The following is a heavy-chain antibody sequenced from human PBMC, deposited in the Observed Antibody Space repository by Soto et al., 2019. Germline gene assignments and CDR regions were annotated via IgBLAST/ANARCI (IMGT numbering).Heavy chain of an antibody. CDR3: VREGRGSFDF. V-gene: IGHV3-23*01. CDR1: GFIFTNYA. CDR2: IGGRGNSA. Sequence: LRLSCAASGFIFTNYAMNWVRQAPVKVLEWVSVIGGRGNSAYYADSVQGRFTISRDNSKNTLSLQMSSLTADDTAIYYCVREGRGSFDFWGRGTMVTVSS. J-gene: IGHJ3*01. D-gene: IGHD5-12*01.